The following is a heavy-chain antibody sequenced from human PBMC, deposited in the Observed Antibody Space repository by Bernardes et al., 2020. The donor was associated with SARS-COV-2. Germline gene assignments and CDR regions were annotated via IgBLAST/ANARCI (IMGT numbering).Heavy chain of an antibody. CDR1: GYTFTRYQ. J-gene: IGHJ4*02. V-gene: IGHV1-46*01. CDR3: ARAIGEGNPYDTTGPVDY. D-gene: IGHD3-22*01. CDR2: INPSGGST. Sequence: ASVKVSCKASGYTFTRYQMNWVRQAPGQGLEWMGIINPSGGSTSYAQKFQGRVTMTRDTSTSIVYMELSSLRSEDTAVYYCARAIGEGNPYDTTGPVDYWGQGTLVTVSS.